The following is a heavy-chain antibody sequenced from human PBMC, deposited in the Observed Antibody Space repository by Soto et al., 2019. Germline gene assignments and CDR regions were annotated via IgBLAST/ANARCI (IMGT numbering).Heavy chain of an antibody. D-gene: IGHD1-26*01. Sequence: QVQLVQSGAEVKKPGASVKVSCKASGYTFTTQYMHWVRQAPGQGPEWMGWINHNTGGTHYAQKFQGRGTLTRDTSLNTAHLELGRLTSDDTAGYYCARQGSLVGKMDLWGQGTLATVSS. CDR1: GYTFTTQY. CDR3: ARQGSLVGKMDL. J-gene: IGHJ5*02. CDR2: INHNTGGT. V-gene: IGHV1-2*02.